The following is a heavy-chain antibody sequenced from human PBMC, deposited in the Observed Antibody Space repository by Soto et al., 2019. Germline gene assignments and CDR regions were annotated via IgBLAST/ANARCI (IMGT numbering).Heavy chain of an antibody. CDR3: AASEYYDSSGYYFYGMDV. CDR2: IVVGSGNT. CDR1: GFTFTSSA. J-gene: IGHJ6*02. V-gene: IGHV1-58*02. Sequence: SVKVSCKASGFTFTSSAMQWGRQARGQRLEWIGWIVVGSGNTNYAQKFQERVTITRDMSTSTAYMELSSLRSEDTAVYYCAASEYYDSSGYYFYGMDVWGQGTTVTVSS. D-gene: IGHD3-22*01.